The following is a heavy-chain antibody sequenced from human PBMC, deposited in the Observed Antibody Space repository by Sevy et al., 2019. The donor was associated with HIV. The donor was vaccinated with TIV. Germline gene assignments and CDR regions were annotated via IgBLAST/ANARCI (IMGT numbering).Heavy chain of an antibody. D-gene: IGHD1-26*01. CDR3: ARERGISFIVGATTGAFEI. CDR1: GFTFSSNW. V-gene: IGHV3-7*01. J-gene: IGHJ3*02. CDR2: IKQDGSEI. Sequence: GGSLRLSCAASGFTFSSNWMSWVRQAPGKGLEWVANIKQDGSEIYYVDSVKGRFTISRDNAKNARYLQMSSLRAEDTAVYYCARERGISFIVGATTGAFEIWGQGTMVTVSS.